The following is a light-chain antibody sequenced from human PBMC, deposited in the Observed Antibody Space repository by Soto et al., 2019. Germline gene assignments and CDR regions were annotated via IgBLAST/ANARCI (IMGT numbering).Light chain of an antibody. CDR2: DAS. Sequence: DILMTQSPATLSVSPGEGATLSCRASQSVSSNVAWYQESPGQPPRLLIYDASTRATDIPPRFSGSGSGTEFTLTISTLQSEDFAVYSSPQYNSRPRPFAQGTEVDI. V-gene: IGKV3-15*01. CDR3: PQYNSRPRP. CDR1: QSVSSN. J-gene: IGKJ1*01.